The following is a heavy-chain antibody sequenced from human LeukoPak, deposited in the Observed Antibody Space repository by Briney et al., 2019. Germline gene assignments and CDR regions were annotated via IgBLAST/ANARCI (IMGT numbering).Heavy chain of an antibody. CDR3: ARDVRFRGSVPY. D-gene: IGHD1-26*01. CDR2: INPNSGGT. CDR1: GSPFTGYY. J-gene: IGHJ4*02. V-gene: IGHV1-2*06. Sequence: PGASVKVSSKASGSPFTGYYMHWVRRAPGQGLEWMGRINPNSGGTNYPQKSQDRVTMTRDTSISSAYMELSRLRSDDTAVYYCARDVRFRGSVPYGGQGTLVTVSS.